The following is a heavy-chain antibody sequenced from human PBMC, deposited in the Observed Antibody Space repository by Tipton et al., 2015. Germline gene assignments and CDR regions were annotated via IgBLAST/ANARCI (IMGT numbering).Heavy chain of an antibody. Sequence: TLSLTCSVSGDSINRYYWSWIRQPPGKGLECIGYIYYTGSTHYNPSLKSRVTISVDTSKSQFFLKLSSVTAADTAVYYCASQDYDSLTRDYQTVDYWDQGTLVTVSS. CDR3: ASQDYDSLTRDYQTVDY. D-gene: IGHD3-9*01. J-gene: IGHJ4*02. CDR1: GDSINRYY. CDR2: IYYTGST. V-gene: IGHV4-59*01.